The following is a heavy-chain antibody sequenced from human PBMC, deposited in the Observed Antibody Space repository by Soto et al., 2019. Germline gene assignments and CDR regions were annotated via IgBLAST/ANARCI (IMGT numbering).Heavy chain of an antibody. D-gene: IGHD3-10*01. CDR2: IIPILGIA. J-gene: IGHJ5*02. CDR1: GGTFSSYA. Sequence: ASVKVSCKASGGTFSSYAISWVRQAPGQGLEWMGRIIPILGIANYAQKFQGRVTMTEDTSTDTAYMELSSLRSEDTAVYYCATKSTMDRGATTILFDPWGEGPLVTVSS. CDR3: ATKSTMDRGATTILFDP. V-gene: IGHV1-69*04.